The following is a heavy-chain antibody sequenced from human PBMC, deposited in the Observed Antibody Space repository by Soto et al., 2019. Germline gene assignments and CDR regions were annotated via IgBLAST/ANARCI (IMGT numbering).Heavy chain of an antibody. CDR2: MTPKSGYT. J-gene: IGHJ4*02. CDR1: GYTFTDYD. CDR3: TRNVYHTGDFDH. D-gene: IGHD3-16*01. Sequence: QVQLMQSGAEVRKPGASVKVSCKASGYTFTDYDINWVRQATGQGLEWLGWMTPKSGYTGYAQKFQGRVTLTRDTSRGTAYMELSSLTSEDTAVYYCTRNVYHTGDFDHWGQGTLVTVSS. V-gene: IGHV1-8*02.